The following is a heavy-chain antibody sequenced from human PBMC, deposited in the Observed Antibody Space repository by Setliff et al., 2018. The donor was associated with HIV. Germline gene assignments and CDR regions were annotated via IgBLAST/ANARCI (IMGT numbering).Heavy chain of an antibody. CDR3: ARTDYDSVKSVLDS. CDR2: INAANGHA. D-gene: IGHD3-10*01. V-gene: IGHV1-3*01. CDR1: GFTFSKSA. Sequence: GASVKVSCKASGFTFSKSAIHWVRQAPGQRLELMAWINAANGHAKYSQKFQGRVTITRDTSATIAYMELSSLTSEDTALYFCARTDYDSVKSVLDSWGQGTLVTVSS. J-gene: IGHJ5*01.